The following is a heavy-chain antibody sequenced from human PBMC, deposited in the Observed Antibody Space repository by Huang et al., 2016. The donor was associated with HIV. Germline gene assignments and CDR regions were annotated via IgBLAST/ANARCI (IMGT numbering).Heavy chain of an antibody. V-gene: IGHV4-39*01. CDR1: DGSLNSGKSY. CDR2: IFYTGSA. J-gene: IGHJ4*02. CDR3: ARRRTHFTFDY. Sequence: QLHLPSGPGLVQPSETLSLTCNVSDGSLNSGKSYWGWIRHSPGKGLEWIGSIFYTGSAHYNPALESRVTIFVDSSRSQLSVRLRSVTAADTAVYYCARRRTHFTFDYWGQGTLVTVSS.